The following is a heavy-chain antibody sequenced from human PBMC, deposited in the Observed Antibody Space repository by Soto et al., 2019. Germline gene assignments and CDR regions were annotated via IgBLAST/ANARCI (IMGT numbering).Heavy chain of an antibody. CDR3: ARGATIEAAAGTPSRVYYYYGMDV. V-gene: IGHV1-8*01. Sequence: ASVKVSCKASGYTFTSYDINWVRQATGQGLEWMGWMNPNSGNTGYAQKFQGRVTMTRNTSISTAYMELSSLRSEDTAVYYCARGATIEAAAGTPSRVYYYYGMDVWGQGTTFTVSS. J-gene: IGHJ6*02. D-gene: IGHD6-13*01. CDR2: MNPNSGNT. CDR1: GYTFTSYD.